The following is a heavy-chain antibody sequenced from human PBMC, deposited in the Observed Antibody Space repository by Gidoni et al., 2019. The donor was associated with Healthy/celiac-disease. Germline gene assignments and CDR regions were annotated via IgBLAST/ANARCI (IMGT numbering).Heavy chain of an antibody. CDR3: ARVPDCSGGSCYALDWFDP. V-gene: IGHV1-8*01. J-gene: IGHJ5*02. Sequence: QVQLVQSGAEVKKPGASVTVSCKASGYTFTSYDINWLRQATGQGLEWMGWMNPNSGNTGYAQKFQGRVTMTRNTSISTAYMELSSLRSEDTAVYYCARVPDCSGGSCYALDWFDPWGQGTLVTVSS. CDR2: MNPNSGNT. CDR1: GYTFTSYD. D-gene: IGHD2-15*01.